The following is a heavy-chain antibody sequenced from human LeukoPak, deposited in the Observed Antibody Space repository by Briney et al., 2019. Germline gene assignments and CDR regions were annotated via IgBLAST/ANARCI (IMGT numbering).Heavy chain of an antibody. CDR3: AKAMEFSYGMDV. CDR2: IKQDGSEK. V-gene: IGHV3-7*01. D-gene: IGHD3-10*01. J-gene: IGHJ6*02. CDR1: GGSFSAYY. Sequence: ETLSLTCAVYGGSFSAYYWSWIRQPPGKGLEWVANIKQDGSEKYYVDSVKGRFTISRDNAKNSLYLQMNSLRAEDTAVYYCAKAMEFSYGMDVWGQGTTVTVSS.